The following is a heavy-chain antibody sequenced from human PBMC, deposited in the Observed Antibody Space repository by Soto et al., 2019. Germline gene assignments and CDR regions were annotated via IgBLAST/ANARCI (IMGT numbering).Heavy chain of an antibody. CDR3: ARVLILTGYDIHDAFDI. V-gene: IGHV4-59*01. Sequence: QVQLQESGPGLVKPSETLSLTCTVSGGSISSYYWSWIRQPPGKGLEWIGYIYYSGSTNYNPSLKIRVIISVDTSKNQVSLKLSSVTAADTAVYYCARVLILTGYDIHDAFDIWGQGTMVTVSS. J-gene: IGHJ3*02. D-gene: IGHD3-9*01. CDR1: GGSISSYY. CDR2: IYYSGST.